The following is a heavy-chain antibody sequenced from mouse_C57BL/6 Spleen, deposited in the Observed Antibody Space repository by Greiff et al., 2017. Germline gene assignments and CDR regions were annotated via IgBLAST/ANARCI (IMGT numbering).Heavy chain of an antibody. J-gene: IGHJ3*01. V-gene: IGHV1-82*01. CDR3: ASHYGWFAY. D-gene: IGHD1-1*02. Sequence: QVQLQQSGPELVKPGASVKISCKASGYAFSSSWMNWVKQRPGKGLEWIGRIYPGDGDTNYNGKFKGKATLTADKSSSTAYMQLSSLTSEDSAVYFCASHYGWFAYWGQGTLVTVSA. CDR2: IYPGDGDT. CDR1: GYAFSSSW.